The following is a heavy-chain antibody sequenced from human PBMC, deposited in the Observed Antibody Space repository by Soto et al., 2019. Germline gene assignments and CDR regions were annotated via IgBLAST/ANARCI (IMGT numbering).Heavy chain of an antibody. CDR2: ISAYNGNT. CDR3: ARAGSYGSGSYYTYNYYYYYMDV. CDR1: GYTFTSYG. D-gene: IGHD3-10*01. Sequence: VSVNVSCKASGYTFTSYGISWVRQAPGQGLEWMGWISAYNGNTNYAQKLQGRVTMTTDTSTSTAYMELRSLRSDDTAVYYCARAGSYGSGSYYTYNYYYYYMDVWGKGTTVTVSS. V-gene: IGHV1-18*01. J-gene: IGHJ6*03.